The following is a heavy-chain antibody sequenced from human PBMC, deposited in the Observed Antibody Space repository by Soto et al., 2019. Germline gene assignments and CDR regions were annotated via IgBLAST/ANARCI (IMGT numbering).Heavy chain of an antibody. V-gene: IGHV4-31*03. CDR2: IYYNGNT. Sequence: SSETLSLTCTVSGGSISSGGYWSWIRQHPGKGLEWIGHIYYNGNTNYNPSLKSRVTMSVDTSKNHFSLKVSSVTAADTAVYYCARAIYSSGGFCSAYYFDYWGQGTLVTV. J-gene: IGHJ4*02. D-gene: IGHD2-15*01. CDR1: GGSISSGGY. CDR3: ARAIYSSGGFCSAYYFDY.